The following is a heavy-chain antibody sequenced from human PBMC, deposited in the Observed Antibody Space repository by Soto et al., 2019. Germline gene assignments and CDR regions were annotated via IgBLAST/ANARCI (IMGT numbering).Heavy chain of an antibody. J-gene: IGHJ4*02. V-gene: IGHV3-23*01. Sequence: GGSLRLSSTASGFTFITAGINWVRQAPGKGLEWVSAISGSGGSTYYADSVKGRFTISRDNSKNTLYLQMNSLRAEDTAVYYCAKVLYSYGPTVVDYWGQGTLVTVSS. D-gene: IGHD5-18*01. CDR3: AKVLYSYGPTVVDY. CDR1: GFTFITAG. CDR2: ISGSGGST.